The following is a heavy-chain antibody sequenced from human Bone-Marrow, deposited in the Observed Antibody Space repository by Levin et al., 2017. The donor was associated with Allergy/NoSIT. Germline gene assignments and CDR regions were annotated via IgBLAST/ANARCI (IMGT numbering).Heavy chain of an antibody. CDR3: AAGYSLGYSAIDS. V-gene: IGHV3-23*01. Sequence: AGGSLRLSCAASGINFNTYAMSWVRQAPGKGLQWVSSIDASGDNTYSAVSVKGRFTISRDSSKSTLYLQMNSLRAEDTALYYCAAGYSLGYSAIDSWGQGTLVIVSS. CDR2: IDASGDNT. J-gene: IGHJ4*02. CDR1: GINFNTYA. D-gene: IGHD6-19*01.